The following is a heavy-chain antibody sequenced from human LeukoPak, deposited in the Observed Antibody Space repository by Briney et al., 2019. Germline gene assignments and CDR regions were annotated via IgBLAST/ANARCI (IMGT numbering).Heavy chain of an antibody. CDR2: ISSSSSYI. Sequence: GGSLRFSCAASGFTFSSYSMNWVRQAPGKGLEWVSSISSSSSYIYYADSVKGRFTISRDNAKNSLYLQMNSLRAEDTAVYYCAREGDGYNSPFDYWGQGTLVTVSS. D-gene: IGHD5-24*01. CDR3: AREGDGYNSPFDY. CDR1: GFTFSSYS. J-gene: IGHJ4*02. V-gene: IGHV3-21*01.